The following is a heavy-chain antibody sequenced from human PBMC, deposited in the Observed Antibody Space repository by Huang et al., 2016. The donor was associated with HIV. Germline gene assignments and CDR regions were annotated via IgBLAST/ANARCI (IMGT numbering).Heavy chain of an antibody. CDR1: GGSFSGYY. CDR2: TNHSEST. J-gene: IGHJ6*03. Sequence: QVQLQQWGAGLLRPSETLSLTCAVYGGSFSGYYGTWIRQPPGTGLEWIGETNHSESTNYNPSLKSRVTISVDTSRNQFSLTLTSVTAADTAVYYCARGQGGYYYYYMDVWGKGTTVTVSS. V-gene: IGHV4-34*01. CDR3: ARGQGGYYYYYMDV.